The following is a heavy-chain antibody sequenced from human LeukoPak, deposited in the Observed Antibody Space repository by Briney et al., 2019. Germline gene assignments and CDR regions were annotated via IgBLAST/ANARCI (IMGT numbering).Heavy chain of an antibody. D-gene: IGHD1-26*01. J-gene: IGHJ3*02. V-gene: IGHV3-23*01. CDR1: GFTFDSYA. CDR3: AKRGSGSRLDAFDI. Sequence: GGSLRLSCVASGFTFDSYAMSWVRQTPGKGLEWVSAISGTASFTYYADSVKGRFTISRDNSKNTLYLQMNGLRAEDTAVCYCAKRGSGSRLDAFDIWGQGTLVTVSS. CDR2: ISGTASFT.